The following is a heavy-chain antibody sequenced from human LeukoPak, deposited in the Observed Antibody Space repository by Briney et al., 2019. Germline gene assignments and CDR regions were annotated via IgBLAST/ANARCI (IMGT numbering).Heavy chain of an antibody. V-gene: IGHV1-2*02. Sequence: ASVKVSCKASGYTFTAYYIHWVRQAPGQGLEGRGWINPNSGRTNYAQKFQGRVTMTRDTSISTAYMELSRLRSDDTAVYYCARPYCTNGVCYYDYWGQGTLVTVSS. CDR3: ARPYCTNGVCYYDY. CDR1: GYTFTAYY. J-gene: IGHJ4*02. D-gene: IGHD2-8*01. CDR2: INPNSGRT.